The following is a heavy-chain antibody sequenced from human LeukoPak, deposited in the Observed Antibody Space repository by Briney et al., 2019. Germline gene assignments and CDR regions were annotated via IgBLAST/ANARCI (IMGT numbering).Heavy chain of an antibody. V-gene: IGHV3-33*01. Sequence: GGSLRLSCAASGFTFSNYVMHWVRQAPGKGLEWVAVIWYDGSNKYYGDSVKGRVTISRDNSKNTLYLQMNSLRAGDTAVYYCARDPSPRGYSSWPSNYFDSWGQGTLVTVSS. D-gene: IGHD6-13*01. CDR2: IWYDGSNK. CDR1: GFTFSNYV. CDR3: ARDPSPRGYSSWPSNYFDS. J-gene: IGHJ4*02.